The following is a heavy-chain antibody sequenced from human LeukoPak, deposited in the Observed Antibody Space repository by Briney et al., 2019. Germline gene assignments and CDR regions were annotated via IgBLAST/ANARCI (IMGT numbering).Heavy chain of an antibody. V-gene: IGHV4-4*07. Sequence: PSETLSLTCTVSGGSISSYYWSWIRQPAGKGLEWIGRIYTSGSTNYNPSLKSRVTMSVDTSKNQFSLKLSSVTAADTAVYYCARDLTRVRYCSSTSCYNLDYWGQGTLVTVSS. CDR3: ARDLTRVRYCSSTSCYNLDY. J-gene: IGHJ4*02. CDR1: GGSISSYY. D-gene: IGHD2-2*01. CDR2: IYTSGST.